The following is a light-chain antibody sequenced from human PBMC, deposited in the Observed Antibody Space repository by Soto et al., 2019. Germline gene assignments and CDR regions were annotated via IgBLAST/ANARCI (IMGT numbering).Light chain of an antibody. CDR3: AAWDDSLNSVV. V-gene: IGLV1-44*01. J-gene: IGLJ2*01. CDR2: SNT. Sequence: QSVLTQPPSASGTPGQTIAISCSGGSSNIGSHTVNWYQQLPGTAPRLLIYSNTQRPSGVPDRFSGSKSGTSASLAISGLQSEYEGDYYCAAWDDSLNSVVFGGGTKVTVL. CDR1: SSNIGSHT.